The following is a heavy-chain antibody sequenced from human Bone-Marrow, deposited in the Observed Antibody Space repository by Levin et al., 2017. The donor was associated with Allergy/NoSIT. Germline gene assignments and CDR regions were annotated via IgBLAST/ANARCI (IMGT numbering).Heavy chain of an antibody. CDR1: GFTFTAYS. CDR3: ARVGARCYDY. D-gene: IGHD2-2*01. Sequence: PGESLKISCAASGFTFTAYSMHWVRQAPGKGLEYVSAINGNGDSTYYADSVKGRFTISRDNSKNTLYLQMVSLRVEDMAVYYCARVGARCYDYWGQGTLVTVSS. V-gene: IGHV3-64*02. CDR2: INGNGDST. J-gene: IGHJ4*02.